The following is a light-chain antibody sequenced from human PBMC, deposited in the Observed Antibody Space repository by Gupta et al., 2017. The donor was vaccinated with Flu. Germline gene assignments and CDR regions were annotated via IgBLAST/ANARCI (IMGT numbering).Light chain of an antibody. J-gene: IGKJ4*01. CDR2: CAS. V-gene: IGKV3-15*01. Sequence: GETVTRAGRASQSGNSKLAWYQQKPGQAPRLLIYCASTRATGIPARFSGSGSETDFTLTISRLQSVEFAVYYWQQYNIWLTFGGGTKVEIK. CDR3: QQYNIWLT. CDR1: QSGNSK.